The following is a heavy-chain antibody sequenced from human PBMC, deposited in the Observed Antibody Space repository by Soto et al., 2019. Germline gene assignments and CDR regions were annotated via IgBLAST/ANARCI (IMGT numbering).Heavy chain of an antibody. J-gene: IGHJ4*02. CDR3: AREGGYIVATLASYFDY. D-gene: IGHD5-12*01. V-gene: IGHV3-7*01. CDR1: GFTFSSYW. CDR2: IKQDGSEK. Sequence: GGSLRLSCAASGFTFSSYWMSWVRQAPGKGLEWVANIKQDGSEKYYVDSVKGRFTISRDNAKNSLYLQMNSLRAEDTAVYYCAREGGYIVATLASYFDYWGQGTLVTVSS.